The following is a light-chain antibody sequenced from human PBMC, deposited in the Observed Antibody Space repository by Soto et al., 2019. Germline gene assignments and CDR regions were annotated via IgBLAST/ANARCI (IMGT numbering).Light chain of an antibody. CDR2: EVS. CDR3: SSYAASNNLGV. J-gene: IGLJ2*01. CDR1: GSDVGGYNY. Sequence: QSVLTQPPSASGSPGQSVTISCIGTGSDVGGYNYVSWYQQPPGKAPKPMIYEVSKRPSGVPDRFSGSKSGNTASLTVSGLQAEDEADYYCSSYAASNNLGVFGGGTKLTVL. V-gene: IGLV2-8*01.